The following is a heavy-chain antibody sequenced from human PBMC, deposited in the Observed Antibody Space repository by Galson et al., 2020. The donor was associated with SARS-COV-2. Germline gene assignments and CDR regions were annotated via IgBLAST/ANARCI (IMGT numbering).Heavy chain of an antibody. D-gene: IGHD3-10*01. J-gene: IGHJ6*02. CDR3: ARAGQSPDYYYYYNLDV. CDR1: GYTFPGHY. CDR2: INPNSGGT. Sequence: ASVKVSCKPSGYTFPGHYMHWVRQAPGQGLEWMGWINPNSGGTKYAQKFQGRVTMTRDTSISTAYMELRRLRSDDTAIYYCARAGQSPDYYYYYNLDVWGQGTTVTVSS. V-gene: IGHV1-2*02.